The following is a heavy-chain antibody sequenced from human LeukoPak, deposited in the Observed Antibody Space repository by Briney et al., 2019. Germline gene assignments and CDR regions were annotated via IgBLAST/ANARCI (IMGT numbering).Heavy chain of an antibody. CDR3: ARGVEPLAANALAY. Sequence: GGSLRLSCAASGVTAITNVMTWVRQAPGKGREWVSVLYSDGNTKYADSVQGRFTISRDNSKNTLYLEMNSLSPDDTAVYYCARGVEPLAANALAYWGQGTLVTVSS. CDR1: GVTAITNV. V-gene: IGHV3-53*01. J-gene: IGHJ4*02. CDR2: LYSDGNT. D-gene: IGHD1-14*01.